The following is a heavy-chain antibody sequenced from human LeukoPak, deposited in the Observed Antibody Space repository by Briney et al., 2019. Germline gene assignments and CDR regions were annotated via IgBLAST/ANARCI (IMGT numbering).Heavy chain of an antibody. CDR2: ISAYNGNT. CDR3: ARIGIAVAAGPPDY. CDR1: GYSFTGHY. Sequence: ASVKVSCKASGYSFTGHYMHWVRQAPGQGLEWMGWISAYNGNTNYAQKLQGRVTMTTDTSTSTAYMELRSLRSDDTAVYYCARIGIAVAAGPPDYWGQGTLVTVSS. J-gene: IGHJ4*02. V-gene: IGHV1-18*04. D-gene: IGHD6-19*01.